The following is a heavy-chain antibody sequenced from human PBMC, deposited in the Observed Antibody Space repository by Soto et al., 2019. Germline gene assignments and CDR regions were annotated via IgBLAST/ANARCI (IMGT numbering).Heavy chain of an antibody. CDR1: GGTISSYY. D-gene: IGHD3-3*01. J-gene: IGHJ6*03. CDR2: IYYSGST. CDR3: ARVASRITIFGVVEAYYYMDV. Sequence: PSETLYLTCTVSGGTISSYYWSWLRQPPGKGLEWIGYIYYSGSTNYNPSLKSRVTISVDTSKNQFSLKLSSVTAADTAVYYCARVASRITIFGVVEAYYYMDVWGKGTTVTVSS. V-gene: IGHV4-59*01.